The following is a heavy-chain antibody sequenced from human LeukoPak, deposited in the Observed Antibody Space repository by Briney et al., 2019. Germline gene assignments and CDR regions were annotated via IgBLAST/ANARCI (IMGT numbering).Heavy chain of an antibody. D-gene: IGHD6-19*01. J-gene: IGHJ5*02. CDR3: ARHQTSITVAATGWLDP. Sequence: GGSLRLSCAASGFTFSDYYMSWIRQAPGRGLEWVSYISNSGTTRYYADSVKGRFTISRDNAKNSLYLQMNSLRAEDTTVYYSARHQTSITVAATGWLDPWGQGTLVTVSS. CDR1: GFTFSDYY. V-gene: IGHV3-11*04. CDR2: ISNSGTTR.